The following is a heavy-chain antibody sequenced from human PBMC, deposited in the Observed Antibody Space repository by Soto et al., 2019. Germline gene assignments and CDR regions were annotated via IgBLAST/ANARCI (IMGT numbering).Heavy chain of an antibody. V-gene: IGHV1-69*01. D-gene: IGHD3-16*01. CDR1: GGTFNRFA. CDR3: AREGGHNYGLGRGHPFDP. CDR2: IIPMFRSA. J-gene: IGHJ5*02. Sequence: QVQLVQSGAEVKKSGSSVKVSCKASGGTFNRFAISWVRQAPGQGLQWMGGIIPMFRSANYAQKFKGRVTITADVSTNTVYMEMTRLRSDDTAVYYCAREGGHNYGLGRGHPFDPWGQGTLVTVSS.